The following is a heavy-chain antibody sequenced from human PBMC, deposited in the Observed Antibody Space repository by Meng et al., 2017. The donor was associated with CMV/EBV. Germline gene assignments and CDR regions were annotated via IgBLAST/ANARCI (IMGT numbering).Heavy chain of an antibody. CDR2: INSDGSST. CDR3: AREAAETYYYYGMDV. V-gene: IGHV3-74*01. Sequence: GESLKISCAASGFTFSSYWIHWVRQAPGKGLVWVSRINSDGSSTSYADSVKGRFTISRDNAKNTLYLQMNSLRAEDTAVYYCAREAAETYYYYGMDVWGQGTTVTVSS. J-gene: IGHJ6*02. D-gene: IGHD6-13*01. CDR1: GFTFSSYW.